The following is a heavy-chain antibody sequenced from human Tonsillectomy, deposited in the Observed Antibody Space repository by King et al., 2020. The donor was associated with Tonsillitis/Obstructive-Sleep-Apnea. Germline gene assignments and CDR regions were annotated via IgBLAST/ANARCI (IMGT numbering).Heavy chain of an antibody. CDR2: IWYDGSNK. CDR3: EREENTIFGDL. Sequence: HVKLVESGGGVVQPGRSLRLSCAASGFTFSSYGMHWVRKAPGKGLEWVAVIWYDGSNKYYADSVKGRFTISRDNSKNTLYLHMNSLRVEDTAVYDCEREENTIFGDLWGQGTLVTVSS. CDR1: GFTFSSYG. D-gene: IGHD3-3*01. J-gene: IGHJ5*02. V-gene: IGHV3-33*01.